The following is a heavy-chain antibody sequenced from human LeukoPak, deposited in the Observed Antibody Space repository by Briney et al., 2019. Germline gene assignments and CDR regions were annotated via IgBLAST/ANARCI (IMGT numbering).Heavy chain of an antibody. Sequence: GGSLRLSCAASGLTFSNAWMSWVRQAPGKGLEWVGRIKSKTDGGTTDYAAPVKGRFTISRDDSKNTLYLQMNSLKTEDTAVYYCTTQPVEYCSGGSCYSFDYWGQGTLVTVSS. CDR2: IKSKTDGGTT. J-gene: IGHJ4*02. CDR1: GLTFSNAW. V-gene: IGHV3-15*01. CDR3: TTQPVEYCSGGSCYSFDY. D-gene: IGHD2-15*01.